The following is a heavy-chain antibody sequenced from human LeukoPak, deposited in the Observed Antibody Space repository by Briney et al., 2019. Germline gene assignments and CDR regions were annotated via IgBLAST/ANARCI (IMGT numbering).Heavy chain of an antibody. J-gene: IGHJ6*03. V-gene: IGHV3-23*01. Sequence: PGGSLRLSCAASGFTLSSYAMSWVRQAPGKGLEWVSSISASGGSTHYADSVKGRFTISRVNSKNTVYLQMNSLRAEDTAVYYCAKVMKGSERLTMVRGVIIKTAGLYYMDVWGKGTTVTVSS. D-gene: IGHD3-10*01. CDR1: GFTLSSYA. CDR3: AKVMKGSERLTMVRGVIIKTAGLYYMDV. CDR2: ISASGGST.